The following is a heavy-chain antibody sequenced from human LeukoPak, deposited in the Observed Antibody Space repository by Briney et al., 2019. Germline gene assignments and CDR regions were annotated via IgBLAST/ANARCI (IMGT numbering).Heavy chain of an antibody. V-gene: IGHV1-2*02. CDR1: GYTFTGYY. J-gene: IGHJ4*02. Sequence: AASVKVSCKASGYTFTGYYMHWVRQAPGQGLEWMGWINPNSGGTDYAQKFQGRVTMTRDTSISTAYKELSRLRSDDTAVYYCARDFTRVGATIGDYWGQGTLVTVSS. D-gene: IGHD1-26*01. CDR2: INPNSGGT. CDR3: ARDFTRVGATIGDY.